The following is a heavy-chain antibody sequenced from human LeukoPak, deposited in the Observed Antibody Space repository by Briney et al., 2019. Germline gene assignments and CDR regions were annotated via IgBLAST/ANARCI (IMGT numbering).Heavy chain of an antibody. CDR2: IYYSGST. CDR3: ARVSADRNFDF. V-gene: IGHV4-59*01. Sequence: PSETLSLTCTVSGGSMNNYYWSWIRQPPGKGLEWIGYIYYSGSTNYNPSLKSRVTISVDTSKNQFSLKLSSVTAADTAVYYCARVSADRNFDFWGQGTLVTVSS. J-gene: IGHJ4*02. CDR1: GGSMNNYY. D-gene: IGHD5/OR15-5a*01.